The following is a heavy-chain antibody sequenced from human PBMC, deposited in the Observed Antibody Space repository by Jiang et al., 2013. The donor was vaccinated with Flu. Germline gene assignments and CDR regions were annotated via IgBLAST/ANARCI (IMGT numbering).Heavy chain of an antibody. J-gene: IGHJ4*02. CDR2: ISSSSSYI. D-gene: IGHD6-19*01. V-gene: IGHV3-21*01. CDR3: AREATGLAHETKENLDY. CDR1: GFTFSSYS. Sequence: LVKPGGSLRLSCAASGFTFSSYSMNWVRQAPGKGLEWVSSISSSSSYIYYADSVKGRFTISRDNAKNSLYLQMNSLRAEDTAVYYCAREATGLAHETKENLDYWGQGTLVTVSS.